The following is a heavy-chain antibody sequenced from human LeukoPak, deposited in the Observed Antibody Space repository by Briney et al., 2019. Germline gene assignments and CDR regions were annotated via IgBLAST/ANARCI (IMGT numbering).Heavy chain of an antibody. J-gene: IGHJ4*02. Sequence: GASVKVSCKASGYTFTSYAMHWVRQAPGQRLEWMGWINAGNGNTKYSQKFQGRVTITRDTSASTAYMELSSLRSEDTAVYYCARVIYRRSTVVTPYFDYWGQGTLVTVSS. V-gene: IGHV1-3*01. CDR1: GYTFTSYA. CDR3: ARVIYRRSTVVTPYFDY. D-gene: IGHD4-23*01. CDR2: INAGNGNT.